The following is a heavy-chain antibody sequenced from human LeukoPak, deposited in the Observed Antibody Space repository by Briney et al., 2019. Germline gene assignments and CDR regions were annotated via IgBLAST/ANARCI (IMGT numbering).Heavy chain of an antibody. CDR2: ISAGGGST. CDR3: ARESWVTIFGVVKDYGMDV. Sequence: PGGSLRLSCAASGLTFSDYSMTWVRQAPGKGLFWVSGISAGGGSTYYADSVKGRFTISRDNAKNSLYLQMNSLRAEDTAMYYCARESWVTIFGVVKDYGMDVWGQGTTVTVSS. J-gene: IGHJ6*02. D-gene: IGHD3-3*01. CDR1: GLTFSDYS. V-gene: IGHV3-21*01.